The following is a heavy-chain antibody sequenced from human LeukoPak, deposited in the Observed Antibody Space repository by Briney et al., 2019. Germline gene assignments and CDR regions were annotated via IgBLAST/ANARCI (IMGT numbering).Heavy chain of an antibody. V-gene: IGHV5-51*01. CDR1: GDSFTSYW. CDR3: ARLAAPAFGHYYDISGLGLGF. D-gene: IGHD3-22*01. Sequence: GEPLTSSCQGSGDSFTSYWTGWVRPMARQGREWRGIIYPGDSDTRYSPSLQGHVTTSVDKSISTADLQWGSLKASDTAMYYCARLAAPAFGHYYDISGLGLGFCGQG. J-gene: IGHJ1*01. CDR2: IYPGDSDT.